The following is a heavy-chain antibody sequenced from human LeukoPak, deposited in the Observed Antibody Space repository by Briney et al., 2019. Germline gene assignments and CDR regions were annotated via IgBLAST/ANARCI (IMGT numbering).Heavy chain of an antibody. D-gene: IGHD6-13*01. CDR2: ISYDGSNK. CDR3: ARDRLVAAADYGMDV. V-gene: IGHV3-30*04. Sequence: GRSLRLSCAASGFTFSSYVMHWVRQAPGKGLEWVAVISYDGSNKYYADSVKGRFTISRDNSKNTLYLQMNSLRAEDTAVYYCARDRLVAAADYGMDVWGQGTTVTVSS. J-gene: IGHJ6*02. CDR1: GFTFSSYV.